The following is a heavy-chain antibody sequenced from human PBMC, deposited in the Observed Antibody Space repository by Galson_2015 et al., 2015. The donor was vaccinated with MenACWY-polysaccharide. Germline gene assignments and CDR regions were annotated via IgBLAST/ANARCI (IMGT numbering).Heavy chain of an antibody. CDR1: GYNFTSYD. Sequence: SVKVSCKASGYNFTSYDINWVRQATGQGLEWMGWMSPNSGNTGYAQKYVGIVTMTSKSAMTAAYMELRSLRSEDTAVYYCARIIARKYTFADSWGQGTLVTVSS. CDR3: ARIIARKYTFADS. V-gene: IGHV1-8*01. D-gene: IGHD2-21*01. CDR2: MSPNSGNT. J-gene: IGHJ4*02.